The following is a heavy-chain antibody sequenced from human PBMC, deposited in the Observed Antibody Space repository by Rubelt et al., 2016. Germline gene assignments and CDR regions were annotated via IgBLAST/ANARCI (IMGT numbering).Heavy chain of an antibody. CDR2: INHSGST. CDR1: GGSFSGYY. Sequence: QVQLQQWGAGLSKPSETLSLTCAVYGGSFSGYYWSWIRQPPGKGLEWIGEINHSGSTYYNPSLKSRVTRSVDTSRNQLSLKLSSVTAADTAVYYCARVRLRFSSGWYYFDYWGQGTLVTVSS. CDR3: ARVRLRFSSGWYYFDY. J-gene: IGHJ4*02. D-gene: IGHD6-19*01. V-gene: IGHV4-34*01.